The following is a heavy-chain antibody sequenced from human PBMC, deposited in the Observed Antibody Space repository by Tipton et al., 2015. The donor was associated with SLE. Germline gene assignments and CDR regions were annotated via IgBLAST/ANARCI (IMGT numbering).Heavy chain of an antibody. Sequence: SLRLSCAASGFSFSSFTMTWVRQAPGKGLEWVANMKEDGSDIYYVDSVKGRFTISRDNAKNSLYLRMNSLRVEDTAMYYCARGGMSRNDYWGQGTLVTVSS. CDR2: MKEDGSDI. V-gene: IGHV3-7*04. CDR3: ARGGMSRNDY. CDR1: GFSFSSFT. D-gene: IGHD6-13*01. J-gene: IGHJ4*02.